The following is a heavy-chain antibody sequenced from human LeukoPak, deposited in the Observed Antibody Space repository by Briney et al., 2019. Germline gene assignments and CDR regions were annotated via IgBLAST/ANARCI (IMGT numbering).Heavy chain of an antibody. D-gene: IGHD2-21*02. Sequence: SETLSLTCTVSGDSISSSTYFWGWIRQPPGKGLEWIGEINHSGSTNYNPSLKSRVTISVDTSKNQFSLKLSSVTAADTAVYYCAREAPVTSLDYWGQGTLVTVSS. CDR3: AREAPVTSLDY. CDR2: INHSGST. CDR1: GDSISSSTYF. V-gene: IGHV4-39*07. J-gene: IGHJ4*02.